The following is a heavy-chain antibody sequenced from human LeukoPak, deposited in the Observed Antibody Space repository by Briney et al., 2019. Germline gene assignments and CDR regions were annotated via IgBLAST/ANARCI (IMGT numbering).Heavy chain of an antibody. V-gene: IGHV4-34*01. J-gene: IGHJ4*02. CDR1: GGSFSGYY. D-gene: IGHD3-22*01. CDR3: ARCGWRDYYDSSGYSRQLAWAFDY. CDR2: INHSGST. Sequence: SETLSLTCAVYGGSFSGYYWSWIRQPPGKGLEWIGEINHSGSTNYNPSLKSRVTISVDTYKNQFPLKLRSVTAADTAVYYCARCGWRDYYDSSGYSRQLAWAFDYWGQGTLVSVSS.